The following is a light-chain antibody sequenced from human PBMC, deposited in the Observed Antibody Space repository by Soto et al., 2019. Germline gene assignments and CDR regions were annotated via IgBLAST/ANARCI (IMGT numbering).Light chain of an antibody. J-gene: IGLJ1*01. Sequence: QSVLTQPRSVSGSPGQSVTISCTGASSDVGGYNYASWYQQHPGKAPKLMIYDVSKRPSGVPDRFSGSKSGNTASLTISGLQAEDEADYYCCSYAGSYTSPYVFGTGTKVTVL. CDR2: DVS. CDR1: SSDVGGYNY. V-gene: IGLV2-11*01. CDR3: CSYAGSYTSPYV.